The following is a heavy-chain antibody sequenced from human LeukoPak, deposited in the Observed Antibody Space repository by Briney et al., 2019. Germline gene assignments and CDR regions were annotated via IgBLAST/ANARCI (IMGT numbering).Heavy chain of an antibody. Sequence: ASVKVSCKTSGYSENFYGITWVRQVAGQGLEWMGWINPNSGGTNYAQNFQGRLTMTRHTSISTAYMELSRLRCDDTAVYYCARSPDYSRFDSWGQGTLVTVSS. V-gene: IGHV1-2*02. J-gene: IGHJ4*02. D-gene: IGHD4-11*01. CDR3: ARSPDYSRFDS. CDR1: GYSENFYG. CDR2: INPNSGGT.